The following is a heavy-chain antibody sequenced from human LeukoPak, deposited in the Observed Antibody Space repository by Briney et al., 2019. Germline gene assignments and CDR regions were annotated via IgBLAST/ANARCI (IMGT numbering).Heavy chain of an antibody. CDR1: GYSISSGYY. D-gene: IGHD3-3*01. Sequence: SETLSLTCAVSGYSISSGYYWGWIRQPPGKGLEWIGRIYTSGSTNYNPSLKSRVTMSVDTSKNQFSLKLSSVTAADTAVYYCAREGDYDFWSGSNFDYWGQGTLVTVSS. CDR3: AREGDYDFWSGSNFDY. CDR2: IYTSGST. J-gene: IGHJ4*02. V-gene: IGHV4-38-2*02.